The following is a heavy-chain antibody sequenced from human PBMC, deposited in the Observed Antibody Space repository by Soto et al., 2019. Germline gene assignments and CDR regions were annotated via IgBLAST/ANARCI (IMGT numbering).Heavy chain of an antibody. CDR3: AKGSATSRPYYFDY. CDR2: ITGDGGDT. Sequence: GGSLRLSCVASGFTFSSYAMSWVRQAPGKGLEWVSAITGDGGDTFHADSVRGRLTISRDNSRNTLYLQMDSLRAEDTALYYCAKGSATSRPYYFDYWGQGSLVTVSS. V-gene: IGHV3-23*01. CDR1: GFTFSSYA. J-gene: IGHJ4*02.